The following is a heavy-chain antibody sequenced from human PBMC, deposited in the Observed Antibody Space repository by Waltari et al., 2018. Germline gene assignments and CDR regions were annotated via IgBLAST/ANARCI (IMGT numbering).Heavy chain of an antibody. CDR1: GGSFSGYY. D-gene: IGHD3-3*01. CDR2: INHSGST. Sequence: QVQLQQWGAGLLKPSETLSLTCAVYGGSFSGYYWSWIRQPPGKGLEWIGEINHSGSTNYNPALKSRVTISVDTSKNQFSLKLSSVTAADTAVYYCARSRPYYDFWSGYYTGYYYYGMDVWGQGTTVTVSS. CDR3: ARSRPYYDFWSGYYTGYYYYGMDV. J-gene: IGHJ6*02. V-gene: IGHV4-34*01.